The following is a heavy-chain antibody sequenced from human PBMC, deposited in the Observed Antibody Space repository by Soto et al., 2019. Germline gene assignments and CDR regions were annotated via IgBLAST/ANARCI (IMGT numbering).Heavy chain of an antibody. CDR2: INPNSGGT. J-gene: IGHJ6*02. CDR3: ARELRSLAYYGSGSSGGLDV. Sequence: ASVKVSCKASGYTFTGYYMHWVRQAPGQGLEWMGWINPNSGGTNYAQKFQGWVTMTRDTSISTAYMELSRLRSDDTAVYYCARELRSLAYYGSGSSGGLDVWGQGTTVTVSS. CDR1: GYTFTGYY. D-gene: IGHD3-10*01. V-gene: IGHV1-2*04.